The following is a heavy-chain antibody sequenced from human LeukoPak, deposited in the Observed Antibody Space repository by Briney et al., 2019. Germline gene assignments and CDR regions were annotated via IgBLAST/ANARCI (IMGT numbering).Heavy chain of an antibody. CDR2: ISSSSSYT. CDR1: GFTFSSYA. D-gene: IGHD2-2*01. Sequence: GGFLRLSCAASGFTFSSYAMRWVRQAPGKGLEWISSISSSSSYTYYADPAKGRFTISRDNTKRSLVLQMNSLRAEDTAVYYCVRAHGTYAPLGYWGQGILVTVSS. CDR3: VRAHGTYAPLGY. J-gene: IGHJ4*02. V-gene: IGHV3-21*01.